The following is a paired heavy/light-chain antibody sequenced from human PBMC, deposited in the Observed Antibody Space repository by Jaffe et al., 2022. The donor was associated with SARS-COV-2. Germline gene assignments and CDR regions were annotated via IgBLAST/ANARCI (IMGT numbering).Heavy chain of an antibody. J-gene: IGHJ4*02. CDR2: ISYDGSNK. D-gene: IGHD2-2*01. Sequence: QVQLVESGGGVVQPGRSLRLSCAASGFTFSSYAMHWVRQAPGKGLEWVAVISYDGSNKYYADSVKGRFTISRDNSKNTLYLQMNSLRAEDTAVYYCARVQGNPKAAAQGRGVDYFDYWGQGTLVTVSS. CDR3: ARVQGNPKAAAQGRGVDYFDY. CDR1: GFTFSSYA. V-gene: IGHV3-30*04.
Light chain of an antibody. V-gene: IGKV1-8*01. CDR3: QQYYSYPIT. J-gene: IGKJ5*01. CDR1: QGISSY. CDR2: AAS. Sequence: AIRMTQSPSSFSASTGDRVTITCRASQGISSYLAWYQQKPGKAPKLLIYAASTLQSGVPSRFSGSGSGTDFTLTISCLQSEDFATYYCQQYYSYPITFGQGTRLEIK.